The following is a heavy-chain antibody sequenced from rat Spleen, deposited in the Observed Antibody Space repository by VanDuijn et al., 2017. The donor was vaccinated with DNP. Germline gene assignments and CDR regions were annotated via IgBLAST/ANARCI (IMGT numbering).Heavy chain of an antibody. V-gene: IGHV5-27*01. CDR1: GFTFSNYG. CDR2: ISTSGGST. J-gene: IGHJ2*01. D-gene: IGHD1-11*01. Sequence: EVQLVESGGGLVQFGRSLKLSCAASGFTFSNYGMAWVRQAPKKGLEWVATISTSGGSTYYRDSVKGRFTISRDNAKSTLYLQMDSLRSEDTATYYCTTDYGGYGDYWGQGVMVTVSS. CDR3: TTDYGGYGDY.